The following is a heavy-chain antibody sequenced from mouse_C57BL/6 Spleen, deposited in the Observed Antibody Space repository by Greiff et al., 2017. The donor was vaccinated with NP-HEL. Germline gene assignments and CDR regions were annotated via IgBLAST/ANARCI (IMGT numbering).Heavy chain of an antibody. CDR2: IYPRSGNT. CDR3: ARESYYGSSYDFDY. J-gene: IGHJ2*01. D-gene: IGHD1-1*01. V-gene: IGHV1-81*01. CDR1: GYTFTSYG. Sequence: VKLVESGAELARPGASVKLSCKASGYTFTSYGISWVKQRTGQGLEWIGEIYPRSGNTYYNEKFKGKATLTADKSSSTAYMELRSLTSEDSAVYFCARESYYGSSYDFDYWGQGTTLTVSS.